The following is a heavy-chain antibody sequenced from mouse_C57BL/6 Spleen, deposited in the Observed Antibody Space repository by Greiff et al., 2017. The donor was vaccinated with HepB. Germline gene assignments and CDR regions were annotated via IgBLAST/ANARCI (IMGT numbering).Heavy chain of an antibody. CDR2: IYPGSGST. Sequence: QVQLKQPGAELVKPGASVKMSCKASGYTFTSYWITWVKQRPGQGLEWIGDIYPGSGSTNFNEKFKSKATLTVDTSSSTAYMQLSSLTSEDSAVYYCARSGDYDDGFDYWGQGTTLTVSS. CDR1: GYTFTSYW. J-gene: IGHJ2*01. D-gene: IGHD2-4*01. V-gene: IGHV1-55*01. CDR3: ARSGDYDDGFDY.